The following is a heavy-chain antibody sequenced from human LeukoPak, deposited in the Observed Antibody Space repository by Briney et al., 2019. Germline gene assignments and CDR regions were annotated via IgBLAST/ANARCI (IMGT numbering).Heavy chain of an antibody. J-gene: IGHJ4*02. Sequence: GGSLRLSCAASGFTFSSYGMSWVRQAPGKGLEWVSAISGSGGSTYYADSVKGRFTISRDNSKNTLYLQMNSLRAEDTAVYYCAKALSDYYGSGSYYPFDYWGQGTLVTVSS. V-gene: IGHV3-23*01. D-gene: IGHD3-10*01. CDR1: GFTFSSYG. CDR2: ISGSGGST. CDR3: AKALSDYYGSGSYYPFDY.